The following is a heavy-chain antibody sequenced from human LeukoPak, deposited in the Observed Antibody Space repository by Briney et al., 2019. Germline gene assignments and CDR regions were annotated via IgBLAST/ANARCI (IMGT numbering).Heavy chain of an antibody. CDR2: INHSGST. V-gene: IGHV4-34*01. Sequence: PSETLSLTCAVYGGSFSGYYWSWIRQPPGKGLEWIGEINHSGSTNYNPSLKSRVTTSVATSKNQFSLKLSSVTAADTAVYYCARGVYIAAAQYGYWGQGHLVTVSS. D-gene: IGHD6-13*01. CDR1: GGSFSGYY. J-gene: IGHJ4*02. CDR3: ARGVYIAAAQYGY.